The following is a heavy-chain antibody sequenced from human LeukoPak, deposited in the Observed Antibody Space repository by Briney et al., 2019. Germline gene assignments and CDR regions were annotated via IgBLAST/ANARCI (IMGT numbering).Heavy chain of an antibody. Sequence: ASVKVSCKASGYTFTGYYMHWVRQAPGQGLEWMGWINPSGGSTSYAQKFQGRVTMTRDTSTSTVYMELSSLRSEDTAVYYCARAGITGTTFDYWGQGTLVTVSS. V-gene: IGHV1-46*01. CDR3: ARAGITGTTFDY. CDR1: GYTFTGYY. J-gene: IGHJ4*02. CDR2: INPSGGST. D-gene: IGHD1-20*01.